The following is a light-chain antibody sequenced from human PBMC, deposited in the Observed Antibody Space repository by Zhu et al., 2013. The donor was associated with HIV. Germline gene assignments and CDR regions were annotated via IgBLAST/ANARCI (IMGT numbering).Light chain of an antibody. V-gene: IGKV3-20*01. CDR3: QQYGSSPLT. CDR2: AAS. J-gene: IGKJ4*01. CDR1: QNVNRF. Sequence: DIVMTQSPVSLSVSPGERATLSCRASQNVNRFLAWYQKQPGQAPRLLIYAASARASAIPARFSGSGSVRDFTLTITGLEPEDFAVYYCQQYGSSPLTFGGGT.